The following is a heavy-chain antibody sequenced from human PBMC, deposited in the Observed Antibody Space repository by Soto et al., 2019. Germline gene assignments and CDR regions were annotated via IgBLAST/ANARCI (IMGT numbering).Heavy chain of an antibody. D-gene: IGHD3-9*01. J-gene: IGHJ4*02. CDR2: INPNSGGT. Sequence: ASVKVSCKASGYTFTGYYMHWVRQAPGQGLEWMGWINPNSGGTNYAQKFQGRVTMTRDTSISTAYMELSRLRSDDTAVYYCARVSNYDILTGYYQLDYWGQGTLVTV. CDR1: GYTFTGYY. CDR3: ARVSNYDILTGYYQLDY. V-gene: IGHV1-2*02.